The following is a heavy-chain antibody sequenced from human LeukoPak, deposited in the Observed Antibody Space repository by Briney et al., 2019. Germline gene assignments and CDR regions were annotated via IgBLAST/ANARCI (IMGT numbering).Heavy chain of an antibody. CDR3: ARVDRGVILYYYYMDV. D-gene: IGHD3-10*01. V-gene: IGHV4-34*01. CDR1: GGSFSGYY. J-gene: IGHJ6*03. Sequence: SETVSLTCAVYGGSFSGYYWSWIRQPPGKGLEWIGEINHSGSTNYNPSLKSRVTISVDTSKNQFSLKLSSVTAADTAVYYCARVDRGVILYYYYMDVWGKGTTVTVSS. CDR2: INHSGST.